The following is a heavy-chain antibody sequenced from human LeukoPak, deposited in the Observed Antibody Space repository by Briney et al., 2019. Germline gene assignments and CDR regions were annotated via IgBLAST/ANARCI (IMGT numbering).Heavy chain of an antibody. V-gene: IGHV4-59*08. Sequence: SETLSLTCTVSGGSISSYYWSWIRQPPGKGLEWIGYIYYSGSTNYNPSLKSRVTISVDTSKNQFSLKLSSVTAADTAVYYCARHVSPYYDFWSGCYTDAFDIWGQGTMVTVSS. D-gene: IGHD3-3*01. J-gene: IGHJ3*02. CDR2: IYYSGST. CDR3: ARHVSPYYDFWSGCYTDAFDI. CDR1: GGSISSYY.